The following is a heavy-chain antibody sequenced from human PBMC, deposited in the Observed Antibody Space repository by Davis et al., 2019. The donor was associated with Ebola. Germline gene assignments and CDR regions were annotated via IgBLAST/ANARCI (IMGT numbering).Heavy chain of an antibody. CDR3: ARDRSGPLGILDY. Sequence: GESLKISCAASGFTFSSYGMHWVRQAPGKGLGWVAVIWYDGSNKYYADSVKGRFTISRDNSKNTLYLQMNSLRAEDTAVYYCARDRSGPLGILDYWGQGTLVTVSS. V-gene: IGHV3-33*01. CDR1: GFTFSSYG. J-gene: IGHJ4*02. D-gene: IGHD7-27*01. CDR2: IWYDGSNK.